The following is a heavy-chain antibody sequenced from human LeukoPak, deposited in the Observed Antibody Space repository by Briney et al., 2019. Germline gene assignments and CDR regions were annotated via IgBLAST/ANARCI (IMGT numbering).Heavy chain of an antibody. J-gene: IGHJ6*04. Sequence: PGGSLRLSCAASGFTFSNYWMSWVRQAPGKGLEWVANIKHDGSEKYYVDSVKGRFTISRDDANYSLYLQMNSLRAEDTAVYYCARKAYGMDVWGKGTTVTVSS. CDR3: ARKAYGMDV. V-gene: IGHV3-7*03. CDR2: IKHDGSEK. CDR1: GFTFSNYW.